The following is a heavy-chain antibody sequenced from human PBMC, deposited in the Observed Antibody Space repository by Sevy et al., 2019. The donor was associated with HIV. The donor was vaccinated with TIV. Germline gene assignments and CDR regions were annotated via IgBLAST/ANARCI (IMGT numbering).Heavy chain of an antibody. CDR2: IYSGGNT. CDR1: DFSVSSNY. J-gene: IGHJ3*01. D-gene: IGHD1-26*01. Sequence: GGSLRLSCAASDFSVSSNYMSWVRQAPGKGLEWVSIIYSGGNTYYPDSVKGRFIISRDSSKTTLYLQMDSLRAGDTAVYYCARALFTGTYSTGAFDLWGQGTVVTVSS. CDR3: ARALFTGTYSTGAFDL. V-gene: IGHV3-53*01.